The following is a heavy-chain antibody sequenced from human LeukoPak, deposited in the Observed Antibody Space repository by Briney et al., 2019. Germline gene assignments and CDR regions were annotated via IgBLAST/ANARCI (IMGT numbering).Heavy chain of an antibody. CDR2: FDPEDVDT. D-gene: IGHD3-3*01. J-gene: IGHJ3*01. CDR1: EYRLTELS. V-gene: IGHV1-24*01. Sequence: PQASVKVSCKVSEYRLTELSMHWVRLAPGKGLEWMGGFDPEDVDTIYAQKFEGRVTMTEDTSTDTAYLELSSLRSEDTAVYYCATLLLSKKRYYDFWTSAFDFWGQGTMVTVSS. CDR3: ATLLLSKKRYYDFWTSAFDF.